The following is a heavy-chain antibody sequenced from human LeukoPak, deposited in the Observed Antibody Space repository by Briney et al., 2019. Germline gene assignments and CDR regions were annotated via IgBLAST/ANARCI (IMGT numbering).Heavy chain of an antibody. CDR2: IKQDGSQK. CDR1: GFTFSTYY. J-gene: IGHJ4*02. V-gene: IGHV3-7*05. CDR3: ARDVGGNLDY. D-gene: IGHD1-26*01. Sequence: GGSLRLSCAASGFTFSTYYMAWVRRAPGKGLEWVANIKQDGSQKNYVDSVRGRFIISRDNDKNLLYLQMNSLRAEDTAVYHCARDVGGNLDYWGQGILVTVSS.